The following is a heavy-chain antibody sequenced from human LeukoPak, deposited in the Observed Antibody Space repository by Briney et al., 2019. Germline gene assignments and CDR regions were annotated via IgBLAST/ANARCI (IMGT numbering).Heavy chain of an antibody. D-gene: IGHD1-26*01. CDR2: INPNSGGT. Sequence: GASVKVSCKASGYTFTGYYMHWVRQAPGQGLEWMGWINPNSGGTNYAQKFQGRVTMTRDTSISTAYMELSRLRSDDTAVYYCARDLGGPRISGSYHYWGQGTLVTVSS. J-gene: IGHJ4*02. CDR1: GYTFTGYY. CDR3: ARDLGGPRISGSYHY. V-gene: IGHV1-2*02.